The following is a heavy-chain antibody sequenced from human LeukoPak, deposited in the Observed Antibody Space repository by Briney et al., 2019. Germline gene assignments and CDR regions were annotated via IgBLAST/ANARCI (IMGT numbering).Heavy chain of an antibody. CDR3: QAEDGIRDFDWLPQGNAFDI. V-gene: IGHV1-2*02. CDR2: IRPDPAST. D-gene: IGHD3-9*01. Sequence: ASMTSDCLASGDPNTGYYRHCVQQAPGQRLHCMGWIRPDPASTNYAQKFQGRVTMTRDTSISTAYMELSSLRSEDTVVFFFQAEDGIRDFDWLPQGNAFDIWGQGTMVTVSS. CDR1: GDPNTGYY. J-gene: IGHJ3*02.